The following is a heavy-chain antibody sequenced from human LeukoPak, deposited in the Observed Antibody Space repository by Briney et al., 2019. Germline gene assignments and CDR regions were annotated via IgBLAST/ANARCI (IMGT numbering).Heavy chain of an antibody. CDR3: AKGRDIVVVPAAFY. V-gene: IGHV3-30-3*01. D-gene: IGHD2-2*01. J-gene: IGHJ4*02. Sequence: PGGSLRLSCAASGFTFSSYTLHWARQAPGKGLEWVTLILSDGSNTYYADSVKGRFTISRDNSKNTLYLQMNSLRAEDTAVYYCAKGRDIVVVPAAFYWGQGTLVTVSS. CDR1: GFTFSSYT. CDR2: ILSDGSNT.